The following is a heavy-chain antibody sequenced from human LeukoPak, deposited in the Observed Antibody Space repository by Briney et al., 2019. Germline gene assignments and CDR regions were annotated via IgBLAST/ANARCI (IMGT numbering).Heavy chain of an antibody. D-gene: IGHD2-2*01. Sequence: GGSLRLSFAASGFTFSSYGMHWVRQAPGKGLEWVAFIQYDGSNKYYADSVKGRFTISRDNSKNTLYLQMNSLRAEDTAVYYCVVVPAAGYYWGQGTLVTVSS. CDR3: VVVPAAGYY. V-gene: IGHV3-30*02. CDR1: GFTFSSYG. CDR2: IQYDGSNK. J-gene: IGHJ4*02.